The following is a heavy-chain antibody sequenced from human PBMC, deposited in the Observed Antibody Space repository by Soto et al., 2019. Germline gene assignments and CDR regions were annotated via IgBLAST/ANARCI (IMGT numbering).Heavy chain of an antibody. J-gene: IGHJ6*02. V-gene: IGHV4-59*02. CDR1: GFTVSRYD. Sequence: ETLSITCPVSGFTVSRYDVTWLRQPPGKGLEWIGYIYDSGTIDYNPSLKSRVTISTDMSKNQFSLKLNSATAADTAVYFCARDGKVDTDMGGYYYYDMDGWGQGTKVTVSS. CDR3: ARDGKVDTDMGGYYYYDMDG. D-gene: IGHD5-18*01. CDR2: IYDSGTI.